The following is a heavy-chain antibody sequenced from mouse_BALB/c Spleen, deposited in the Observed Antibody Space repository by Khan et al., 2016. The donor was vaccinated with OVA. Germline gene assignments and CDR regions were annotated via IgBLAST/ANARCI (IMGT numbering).Heavy chain of an antibody. CDR3: ARHNCVPFAY. Sequence: EVELVESGGGLVKPGGSLKLSCAASGFTFSSYAVSWVRQTPEKRLEWVATINSDGAYTYYPDSVKGRFTISRDNAMNTLYLQMSSLRSEDTAMYYCARHNCVPFAYWGQGTLVTVSA. V-gene: IGHV5-9-3*01. J-gene: IGHJ3*01. CDR2: INSDGAYT. CDR1: GFTFSSYA. D-gene: IGHD4-1*01.